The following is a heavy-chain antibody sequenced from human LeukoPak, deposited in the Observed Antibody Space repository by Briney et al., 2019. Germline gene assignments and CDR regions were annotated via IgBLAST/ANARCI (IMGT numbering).Heavy chain of an antibody. CDR1: GGSISSYY. CDR2: LSKSGNT. D-gene: IGHD3-9*01. Sequence: SETLSLTCTVSGGSISSYYWSWTRLPPGKGLEWIGYLSKSGNTNYSPSLKSRVTIFGDTSKTQFFPKLSSVTAADTAVYYCARARYVNSFYAFDIWGQGTLVTVSS. CDR3: ARARYVNSFYAFDI. V-gene: IGHV4-59*01. J-gene: IGHJ3*02.